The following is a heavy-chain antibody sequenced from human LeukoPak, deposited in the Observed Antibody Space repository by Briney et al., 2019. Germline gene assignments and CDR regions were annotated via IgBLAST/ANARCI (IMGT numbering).Heavy chain of an antibody. CDR1: GGFISSYY. Sequence: SETLSLTCTVSGGFISSYYWSWIRQPPGKGLEWIGYIYYSGSTNYNPSLTSRVTISVDTSKNQFSLKLSSVTAADTAVYYCARDPGYYGSGYYYMDVWGKGTTVTVSS. CDR3: ARDPGYYGSGYYYMDV. CDR2: IYYSGST. J-gene: IGHJ6*03. D-gene: IGHD3-10*01. V-gene: IGHV4-59*01.